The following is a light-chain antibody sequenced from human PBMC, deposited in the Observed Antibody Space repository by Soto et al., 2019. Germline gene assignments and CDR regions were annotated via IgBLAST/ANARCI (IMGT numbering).Light chain of an antibody. CDR1: QSIINN. CDR3: QQYNDWPPLT. Sequence: EIVMTQFPDTLSVSPGERATLSCRASQSIINNLAWYQQKPGQAPRLLIYGASIRATGFPARFSGSGSGTEFTLTISSLQSEDFAVYYCQQYNDWPPLTFGGGTKVEIK. J-gene: IGKJ4*01. V-gene: IGKV3-15*01. CDR2: GAS.